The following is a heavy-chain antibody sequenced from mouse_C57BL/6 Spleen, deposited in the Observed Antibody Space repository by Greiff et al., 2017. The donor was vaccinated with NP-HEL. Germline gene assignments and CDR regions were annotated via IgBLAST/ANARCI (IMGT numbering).Heavy chain of an antibody. V-gene: IGHV1-82*01. D-gene: IGHD2-3*01. J-gene: IGHJ2*01. CDR1: GYAFSSSW. CDR3: ARNDGFYYFDY. CDR2: IYPGDGDT. Sequence: VQLQQSGPELVKPGASVKISCKASGYAFSSSWMNWVKQRPGKGLEWIGRIYPGDGDTNYNGKFKGKATLTADKSSSTAYMQRSSLTSEDSAVYFCARNDGFYYFDYWGQGTTLTVSS.